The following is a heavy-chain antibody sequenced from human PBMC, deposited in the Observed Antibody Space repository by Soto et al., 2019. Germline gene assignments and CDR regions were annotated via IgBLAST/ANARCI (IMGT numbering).Heavy chain of an antibody. J-gene: IGHJ5*01. V-gene: IGHV3-48*03. CDR1: GFNFRLYE. Sequence: EGSLRLSCQASGFNFRLYEMHWVRKAPGKGLEWVSYISSSGLTAYYADFAEGRFTISRDNAKDSLYLHLNSLRVGDTAVYYCARYGTRGDWWGLGTQVTVSS. CDR3: ARYGTRGDW. D-gene: IGHD3-10*01. CDR2: ISSSGLTA.